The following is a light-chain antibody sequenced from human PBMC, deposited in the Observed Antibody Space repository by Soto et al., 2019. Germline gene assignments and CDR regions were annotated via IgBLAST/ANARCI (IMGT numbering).Light chain of an antibody. CDR2: GAS. V-gene: IGKV3-20*01. Sequence: EIVLTQSPGTLSLSPGERATLSCRASQSVSTSYLAWYQQKPGQAPRLLIYGASSRATGIPDRFSGSGSGEDFTLTISRLEPEDFAVYYCQQYGIVPLTFGGGTKVEIK. J-gene: IGKJ4*01. CDR3: QQYGIVPLT. CDR1: QSVSTSY.